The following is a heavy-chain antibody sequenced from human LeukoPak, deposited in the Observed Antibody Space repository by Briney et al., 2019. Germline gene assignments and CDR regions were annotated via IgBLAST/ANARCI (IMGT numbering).Heavy chain of an antibody. CDR3: VRGAYSSSWLNFDY. J-gene: IGHJ4*02. D-gene: IGHD6-13*01. CDR1: GFTLSNYG. Sequence: GGSLRLSCAASGFTLSNYGMSWVRQAPGKGLEWVALIPYDGSNKYYADSVKGRFTVSRDNSKNTLYLQMNSLRAEDTAVYYCVRGAYSSSWLNFDYWGQGTLVTVSS. V-gene: IGHV3-30*03. CDR2: IPYDGSNK.